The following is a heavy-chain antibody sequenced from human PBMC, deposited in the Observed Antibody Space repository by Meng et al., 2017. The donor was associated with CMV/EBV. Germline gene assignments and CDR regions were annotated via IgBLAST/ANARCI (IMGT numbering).Heavy chain of an antibody. J-gene: IGHJ6*02. CDR1: GYTFTSYG. D-gene: IGHD3-3*01. CDR2: ISAYNGNT. Sequence: ASVKVSCKASGYTFTSYGISWVRQAPGQGLEWMGWISAYNGNTNYAQKLQGRVTMTTDTSTSTAYIELRSLRSDDTAVYYCARDQSPTIFGVAVYYYGMDVWGQGTTVTVSS. V-gene: IGHV1-18*01. CDR3: ARDQSPTIFGVAVYYYGMDV.